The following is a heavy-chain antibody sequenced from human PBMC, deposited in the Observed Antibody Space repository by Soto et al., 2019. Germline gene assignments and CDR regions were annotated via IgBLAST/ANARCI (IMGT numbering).Heavy chain of an antibody. CDR3: AKDNVFRFLEWLPAGYSFYGMDV. J-gene: IGHJ6*02. Sequence: EVQLLESGGGLVQPGGSLRLSCAASGFTFSSYAMSWVRQAPGKGLEWVSAISGSGGDTYYADSVKRRFTISRDNSKNTLYLQMNSLSADDTAAYYCAKDNVFRFLEWLPAGYSFYGMDVWGQGTTVTVSS. CDR1: GFTFSSYA. V-gene: IGHV3-23*01. D-gene: IGHD3-3*01. CDR2: ISGSGGDT.